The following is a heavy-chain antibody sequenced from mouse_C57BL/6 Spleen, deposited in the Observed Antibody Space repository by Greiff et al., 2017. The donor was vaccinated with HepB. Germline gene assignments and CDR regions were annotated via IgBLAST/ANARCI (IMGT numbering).Heavy chain of an antibody. D-gene: IGHD2-4*01. CDR1: GFTFSDYG. Sequence: EVKLMESGGGLVKPGGSLKLSCAASGFTFSDYGMHWVRQAPEKGLEWVAYISSGSSTIYYADTVKGRFTISRDNAKNTLFLQMTSLRSEDTAMYYCARGPYDYDPFAYWGQGTLVTVSA. V-gene: IGHV5-17*01. CDR2: ISSGSSTI. CDR3: ARGPYDYDPFAY. J-gene: IGHJ3*01.